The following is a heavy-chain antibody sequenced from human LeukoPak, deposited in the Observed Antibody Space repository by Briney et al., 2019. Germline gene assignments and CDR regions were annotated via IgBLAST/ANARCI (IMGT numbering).Heavy chain of an antibody. D-gene: IGHD6-13*01. CDR2: ISAFNGNT. Sequence: ASVKVSCKASGYTFTSYGISWVRQAPGQGLEWMGWISAFNGNTNYSQNLQGRVTMTTDTSTSTAYMELRSLRSDDTAEYYCASGQTYSSRWQGDYYYGMDVWGQGTTVTVSS. CDR3: ASGQTYSSRWQGDYYYGMDV. J-gene: IGHJ6*02. CDR1: GYTFTSYG. V-gene: IGHV1-18*01.